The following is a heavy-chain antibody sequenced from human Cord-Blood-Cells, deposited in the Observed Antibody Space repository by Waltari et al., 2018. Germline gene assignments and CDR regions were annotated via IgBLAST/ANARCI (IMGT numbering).Heavy chain of an antibody. CDR2: NNPNRGGT. CDR3: ARGVGREPLYYFDY. CDR1: GYTFTGYY. D-gene: IGHD1-26*01. J-gene: IGHJ4*02. V-gene: IGHV1-2*02. Sequence: QVQLVQSGAEVKKPGASVKVSCKASGYTFTGYYMHWVRQAPGQGLGWMGWNNPNRGGTNYAKKVQGRVTMTRDTSISTAYMELRRLRSDDTAVYYCARGVGREPLYYFDYWGQGTLVTVSS.